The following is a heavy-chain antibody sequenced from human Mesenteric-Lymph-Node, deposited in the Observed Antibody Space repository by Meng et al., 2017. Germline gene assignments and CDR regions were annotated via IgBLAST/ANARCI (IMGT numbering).Heavy chain of an antibody. D-gene: IGHD5-12*01. CDR3: TTDPGYSGYDDYYYYGMDV. CDR1: GFTFSSYA. Sequence: GESLKISCAASGFTFSSYAMHWVRQAPGKGLEWVAVISYDGSNKYYADSVKGRFTISRDDSKNTLYLQMNSLKTEDTAVYYCTTDPGYSGYDDYYYYGMDVWGQGTTVTVSS. CDR2: ISYDGSNK. J-gene: IGHJ6*02. V-gene: IGHV3-30*07.